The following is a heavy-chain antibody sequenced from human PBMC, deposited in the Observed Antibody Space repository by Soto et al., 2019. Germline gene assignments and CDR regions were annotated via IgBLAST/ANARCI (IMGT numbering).Heavy chain of an antibody. CDR3: ATPGGPNSGGYYYFDF. CDR1: GYIFTDYY. V-gene: IGHV1-2*02. CDR2: INPKSGAT. Sequence: ASVKVSCKASGYIFTDYYVHWVRQAPGQGLEWMGWINPKSGATHYAQKFQGRVTMTRDTSISTAYMEVTSLTSGDTAVYFCATPGGPNSGGYYYFDFWGQGALVTVSS. D-gene: IGHD3-22*01. J-gene: IGHJ4*02.